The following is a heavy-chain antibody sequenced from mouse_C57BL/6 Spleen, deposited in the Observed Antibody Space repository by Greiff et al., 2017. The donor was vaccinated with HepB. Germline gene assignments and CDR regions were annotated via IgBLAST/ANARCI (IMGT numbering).Heavy chain of an antibody. V-gene: IGHV2-9-1*01. J-gene: IGHJ1*03. Sequence: VQRVESGPGLVAPSQSLSITCTVSGFSLTSYAISWVRQPPGKGLEWLGVIWTGGGTNYTSALKSRLSISKDNAKNKVILKMNSLQTDDTARYYCAREKGTGTHLYFGGWGTGTTVTVSS. CDR2: IWTGGGT. CDR1: GFSLTSYA. D-gene: IGHD4-1*01. CDR3: AREKGTGTHLYFGG.